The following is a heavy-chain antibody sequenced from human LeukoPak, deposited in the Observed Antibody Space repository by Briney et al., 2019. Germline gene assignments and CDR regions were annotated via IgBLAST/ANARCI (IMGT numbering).Heavy chain of an antibody. CDR3: AKTTAGNSSGRNPGWPVDY. Sequence: GGSLRLSCAASGFTFNSYAMTWVRQAPGKGLEWVSHVSGSGGITYYADSVKGRFTIFRDNSKNTLYLQMNSLRAEDTAVYYCAKTTAGNSSGRNPGWPVDYWGQGTLDTVSS. CDR2: VSGSGGIT. V-gene: IGHV3-23*01. J-gene: IGHJ4*02. CDR1: GFTFNSYA. D-gene: IGHD6-19*01.